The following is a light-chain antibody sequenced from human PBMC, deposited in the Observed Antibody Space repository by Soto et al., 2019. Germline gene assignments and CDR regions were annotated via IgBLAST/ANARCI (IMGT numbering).Light chain of an antibody. CDR3: QQSLNPKT. CDR2: GAS. CDR1: ESVSSIY. J-gene: IGKJ1*01. Sequence: NVLTQSPGTLSFSPGERVTLSCRASESVSSIYVAWYQQKPGQAPTLLIYGASTRATGIPDRFSGSGSGTDFTLTIDRLEPEDFAVYYCQQSLNPKTFGQGTKVDIK. V-gene: IGKV3-20*01.